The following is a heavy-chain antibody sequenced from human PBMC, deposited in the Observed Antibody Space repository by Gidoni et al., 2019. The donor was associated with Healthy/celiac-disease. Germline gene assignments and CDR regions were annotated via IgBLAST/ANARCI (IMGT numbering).Heavy chain of an antibody. V-gene: IGHV3-48*02. Sequence: EVQLVESGGGLVQPGGSLRLSCAASGFTFSSDSMNWVRQAPGKGLECFSYISISISTIYYADSVKGRFTISRDNAKNSLYLQMNSLRDEDTAVYYCARDLYLLWFGETQGPFDYWGQGTLVTVSS. CDR2: ISISISTI. CDR3: ARDLYLLWFGETQGPFDY. D-gene: IGHD3-10*01. J-gene: IGHJ4*02. CDR1: GFTFSSDS.